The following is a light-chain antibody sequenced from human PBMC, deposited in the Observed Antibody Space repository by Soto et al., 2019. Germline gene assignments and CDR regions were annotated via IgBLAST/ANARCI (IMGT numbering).Light chain of an antibody. V-gene: IGKV3-20*01. Sequence: EIVLTQSPGTLSLSPGERAALSCRASESVRDNYLAWYQQRSGQAPRLVIYGASSRASAVPDRFSDSGSGADFTLTISRLEPEDFAVYYCQQYGSSPLTFGGGTKVDIK. CDR1: ESVRDNY. CDR2: GAS. J-gene: IGKJ4*01. CDR3: QQYGSSPLT.